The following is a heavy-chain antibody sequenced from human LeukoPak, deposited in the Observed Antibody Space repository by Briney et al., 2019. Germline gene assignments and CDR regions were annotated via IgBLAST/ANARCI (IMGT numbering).Heavy chain of an antibody. CDR2: IYTSGST. D-gene: IGHD1-26*01. CDR3: ARASGSYFWYYFDY. V-gene: IGHV4-61*02. CDR1: GGSISSGSYY. Sequence: SQTLSLTCTVSGGSISSGSYYWSWIRQPAGTGLEWIGRIYTSGSTNYNPSLKSRVTISVDTSKNQFSLKLCSVTAADTAVYYCARASGSYFWYYFDYWGQGTLVTVSS. J-gene: IGHJ4*02.